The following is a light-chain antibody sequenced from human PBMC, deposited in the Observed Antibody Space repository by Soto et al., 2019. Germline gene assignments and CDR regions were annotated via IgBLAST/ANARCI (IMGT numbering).Light chain of an antibody. J-gene: IGKJ3*01. Sequence: DIVMTQSPATLSVSPGERATLSCRASQTISSNLAWYQQKPGQTPRLLIYGASTRAAGIPARFSGSGSGTDFTLTITSLQSEDFAVYYRQQYNNWPPFTFGPGTKVDIK. CDR1: QTISSN. CDR3: QQYNNWPPFT. V-gene: IGKV3-15*01. CDR2: GAS.